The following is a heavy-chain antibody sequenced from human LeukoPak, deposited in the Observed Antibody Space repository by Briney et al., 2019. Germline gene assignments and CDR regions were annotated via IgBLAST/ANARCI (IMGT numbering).Heavy chain of an antibody. D-gene: IGHD6-13*01. V-gene: IGHV1-18*01. CDR3: ARDRHIAAAVYYYDMDV. J-gene: IGHJ6*03. Sequence: ASVKVSCKASGYTFTSYIISWVRQAPGQGLEWMGWINPYNGNTDYAQRVQGRVTMTTDTSTSTAYMELRSLRSDDTAVYYCARDRHIAAAVYYYDMDVWGKGTPVTVSS. CDR1: GYTFTSYI. CDR2: INPYNGNT.